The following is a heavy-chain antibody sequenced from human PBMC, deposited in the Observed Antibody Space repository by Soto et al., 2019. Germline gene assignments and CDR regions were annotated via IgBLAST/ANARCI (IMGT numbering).Heavy chain of an antibody. D-gene: IGHD1-26*01. CDR3: ARDFGSGSYYLLFDY. CDR1: GFTFSSYG. J-gene: IGHJ4*02. CDR2: IWYDGSNK. Sequence: QVQLVESGGGVVQPGRSLRLSCAASGFTFSSYGMHWVRQAPGKGLEWVAVIWYDGSNKYYADSVKGRFTISRDNSKNTLYLQMNSLRAEDTAVYHCARDFGSGSYYLLFDYWGQGTLVTVSS. V-gene: IGHV3-33*01.